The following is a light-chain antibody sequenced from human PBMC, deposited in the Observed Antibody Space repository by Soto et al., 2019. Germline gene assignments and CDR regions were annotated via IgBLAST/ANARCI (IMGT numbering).Light chain of an antibody. Sequence: QSVLTQPPSVSEAPRQRVTISCSGSSSNVGDNAVNWYQQLPGKAPKLLIYYDDLLTSGVSDRFSGSKSGTSASLAISGLQSEDEGDYYCEACDDSLNGWVFGGGTKLTVL. CDR2: YDD. V-gene: IGLV1-36*01. CDR1: SSNVGDNA. CDR3: EACDDSLNGWV. J-gene: IGLJ3*02.